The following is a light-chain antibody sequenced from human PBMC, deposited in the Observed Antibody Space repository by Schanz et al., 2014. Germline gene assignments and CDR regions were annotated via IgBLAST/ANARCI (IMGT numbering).Light chain of an antibody. Sequence: QSVLTQPPSVSGAPGQRVTISCTGSSSNLGSGYDVHWYQQLPGTAPKLLISGDKNRPSGVPDRFSGSKSGYTASLTISGLQADDEADYYCCSYAGSTTVLFGGGTKLTVL. V-gene: IGLV1-40*01. CDR3: CSYAGSTTVL. J-gene: IGLJ2*01. CDR1: SSNLGSGYD. CDR2: GDK.